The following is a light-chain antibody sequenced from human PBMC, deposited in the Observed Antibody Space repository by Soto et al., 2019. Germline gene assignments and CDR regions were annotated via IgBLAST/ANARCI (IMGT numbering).Light chain of an antibody. J-gene: IGLJ2*01. CDR2: EGS. CDR1: SSDLGICNL. CDR3: CSFASSTTFDVL. V-gene: IGLV2-23*03. Sequence: QSALTQPASVSGSPGQSITISCTGTSSDLGICNLVSWYQQHPGKAPKLMIYEGSKRPSGVSNRFSGSKSDNTASLTISGLQAEDEADYYCCSFASSTTFDVLFGGGTKLTVL.